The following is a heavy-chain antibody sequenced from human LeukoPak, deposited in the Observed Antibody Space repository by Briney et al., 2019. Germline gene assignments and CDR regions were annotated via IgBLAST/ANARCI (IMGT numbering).Heavy chain of an antibody. J-gene: IGHJ4*02. D-gene: IGHD2-2*01. CDR2: IYYSGST. Sequence: SETLSLTCTVSGGSMNSYYWNWIRQPPGKGLEWIGYIYYSGSTNYNPSLESRITISVDTSKNLFFLKLSSVTAADTAVYYCARAGYCSTTSCYDYWGQGTLVTVSS. V-gene: IGHV4-59*01. CDR3: ARAGYCSTTSCYDY. CDR1: GGSMNSYY.